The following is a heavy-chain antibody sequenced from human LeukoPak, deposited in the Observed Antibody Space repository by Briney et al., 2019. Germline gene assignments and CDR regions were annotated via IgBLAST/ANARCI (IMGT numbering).Heavy chain of an antibody. Sequence: PSETLSLTCAVHGGSFSGYYWSWIRQPPGKGLEWIGEINHSGSTNYNPSLKSRVTISVDTSKNQFSLKLSSVTAADTAVYYCASGYYFDYWGQGTLVTVSS. J-gene: IGHJ4*02. CDR3: ASGYYFDY. CDR2: INHSGST. CDR1: GGSFSGYY. V-gene: IGHV4-34*01.